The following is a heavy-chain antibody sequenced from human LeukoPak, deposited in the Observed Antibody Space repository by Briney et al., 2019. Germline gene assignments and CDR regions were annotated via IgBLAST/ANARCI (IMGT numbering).Heavy chain of an antibody. J-gene: IGHJ4*02. Sequence: SETLSLTCTVSGGSISSYYWSWIRQPPGKGLEWIGYIYTSGSTNYNPSLKSRVTISVDTSKNQFSLELSSVTAADTAVYYCARRGDYFDYWGQGTLVTVSS. CDR2: IYTSGST. CDR3: ARRGDYFDY. V-gene: IGHV4-4*09. CDR1: GGSISSYY. D-gene: IGHD3-10*01.